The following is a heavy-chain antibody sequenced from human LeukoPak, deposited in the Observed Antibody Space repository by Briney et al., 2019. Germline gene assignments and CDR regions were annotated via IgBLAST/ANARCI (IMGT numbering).Heavy chain of an antibody. J-gene: IGHJ4*02. CDR3: ARGNQQGYCSSTSCYIDY. CDR1: GLTFSSYS. D-gene: IGHD2-2*02. CDR2: ISSSSSYI. Sequence: GGSLRLSCAASGLTFSSYSMNWVRQAPGKGLEWVSSISSSSSYIYYADSVKGRFTISRDNAKNSLYLQMNSLRAEDTAVYYCARGNQQGYCSSTSCYIDYWGQGTLVTVSS. V-gene: IGHV3-21*01.